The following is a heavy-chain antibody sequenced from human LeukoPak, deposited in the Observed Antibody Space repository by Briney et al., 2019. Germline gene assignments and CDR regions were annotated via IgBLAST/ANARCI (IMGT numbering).Heavy chain of an antibody. CDR2: INPNSGGT. J-gene: IGHJ5*02. V-gene: IGHV1-2*02. CDR3: ARDVDYDFRSGYNWFDP. Sequence: GASVKVSCKASGYTFTGYYMHWVRQAPGQGLEWMGWINPNSGGTNYAQKFQGRVTMTRDTSISTAYMELSRLRSDDTAVYYCARDVDYDFRSGYNWFDPWGQGTLVTVSS. CDR1: GYTFTGYY. D-gene: IGHD3-3*01.